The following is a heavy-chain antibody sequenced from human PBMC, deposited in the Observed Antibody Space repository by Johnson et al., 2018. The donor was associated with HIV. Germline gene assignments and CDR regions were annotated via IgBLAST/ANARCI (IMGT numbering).Heavy chain of an antibody. CDR1: GFTFTTYD. Sequence: VLLVESGGGLVQPGGSLILSCAASGFTFTTYDMHWVRQGTGKGLEWVSGIGTGGDTHYPDSVKGRFTISRENAKNSLYLQMNSLRAEDTAVYYCARDDGGGGDAFDIWGQGTMVTVSS. D-gene: IGHD2-15*01. CDR3: ARDDGGGGDAFDI. J-gene: IGHJ3*02. V-gene: IGHV3-13*01. CDR2: IGTGGDT.